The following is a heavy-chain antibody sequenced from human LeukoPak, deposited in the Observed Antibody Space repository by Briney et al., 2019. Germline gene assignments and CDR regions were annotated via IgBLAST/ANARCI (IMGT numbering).Heavy chain of an antibody. D-gene: IGHD3-10*01. CDR3: ARNTVRGGDAFDI. CDR1: GFTFSSYS. J-gene: IGHJ3*02. V-gene: IGHV3-21*01. CDR2: ISSSSSYI. Sequence: GGSLRLSCAASGFTFSSYSMNWVRQAPGKGLEWVSSISSSSSYIYYADSVKGRFTISRDNAKNSLYLQMNSLRAEDTAVYYCARNTVRGGDAFDIWGQGTMVTVSS.